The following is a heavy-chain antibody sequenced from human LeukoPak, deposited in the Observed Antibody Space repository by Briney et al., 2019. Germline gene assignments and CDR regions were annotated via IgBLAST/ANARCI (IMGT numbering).Heavy chain of an antibody. J-gene: IGHJ4*02. Sequence: PSETLSLTCTVSGGSISSYYWSWIRQPPGKGLEWIGYIYYSGSTNYNPSLKSRVTISVDTSKNQFSLKLSSVTAADTAVYYCARHKYGSGSYFDYWGQGTLVPVSS. CDR1: GGSISSYY. CDR3: ARHKYGSGSYFDY. D-gene: IGHD3-10*01. V-gene: IGHV4-59*01. CDR2: IYYSGST.